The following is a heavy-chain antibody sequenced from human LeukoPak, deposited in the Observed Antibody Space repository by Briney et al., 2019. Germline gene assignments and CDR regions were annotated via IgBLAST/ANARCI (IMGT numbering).Heavy chain of an antibody. CDR2: INPNSGGT. D-gene: IGHD6-13*01. CDR3: ARDGISSSWYPSLYYYYYGMDV. V-gene: IGHV1-2*04. J-gene: IGHJ6*02. CDR1: GYTFTGYY. Sequence: GASVKVSCEASGYTFTGYYMHWVRQAPGQGLEWMGWINPNSGGTNYAQKFQGWVTMTRDTSISTAYMELSRLRSDDTAVYYCARDGISSSWYPSLYYYYYGMDVWGQGTTVTVSS.